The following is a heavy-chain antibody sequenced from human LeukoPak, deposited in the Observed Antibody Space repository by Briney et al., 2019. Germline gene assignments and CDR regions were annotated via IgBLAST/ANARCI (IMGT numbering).Heavy chain of an antibody. Sequence: ETLSLTCTVSGGSISSYYWSWIRQPPGKGLEWVSAISGSGGSTYYADSVKGRFTISRDNSKNTLYLQMNSLRAEDTAVYYCANGYGSGSYYPLYFDYWGQGTLVTVSS. D-gene: IGHD3-10*01. J-gene: IGHJ4*02. CDR1: GGSISSYY. CDR3: ANGYGSGSYYPLYFDY. V-gene: IGHV3-23*01. CDR2: ISGSGGST.